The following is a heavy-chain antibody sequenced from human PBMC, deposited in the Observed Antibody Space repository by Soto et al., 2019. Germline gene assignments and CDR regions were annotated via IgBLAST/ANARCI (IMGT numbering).Heavy chain of an antibody. J-gene: IGHJ4*02. D-gene: IGHD2-2*01. CDR1: GFAFSSYV. V-gene: IGHV3-13*01. Sequence: GGSLRLSCAASGFAFSSYVLHWVRRAPGKGPEWVSAIGTGGDTYYADSVMGRFTISRDNAKKSLYLQMNSLIAEDMAVYYCARGVSIVVVPAAPLLVAYWAQGTLVTVSS. CDR2: IGTGGDT. CDR3: ARGVSIVVVPAAPLLVAY.